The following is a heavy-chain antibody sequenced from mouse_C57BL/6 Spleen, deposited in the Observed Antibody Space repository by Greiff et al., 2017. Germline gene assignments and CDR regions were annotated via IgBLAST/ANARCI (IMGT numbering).Heavy chain of an antibody. CDR1: GYAFSSSW. J-gene: IGHJ1*03. CDR3: ARSDGDWYFDV. D-gene: IGHD2-3*01. CDR2: IYPGDGDT. Sequence: VKLMESGPELVKPGASVKISCKASGYAFSSSWMNWVKQRPGKGLEWIGRIYPGDGDTNYNGKFKGKATLTADKSSSTAYMQLSSLTSEDYAVYFCARSDGDWYFDVWGTGTTVTVSS. V-gene: IGHV1-82*01.